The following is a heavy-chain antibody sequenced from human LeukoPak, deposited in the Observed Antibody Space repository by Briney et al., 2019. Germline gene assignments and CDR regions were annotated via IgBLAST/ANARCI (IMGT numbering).Heavy chain of an antibody. CDR3: ARDLYGSGSTYYFDY. Sequence: SETLSLTCTVSGGSISSSSYYWGWIRQPPGKGLEWIGSIYYSGSTYYNPSLKSRVTISVDTSKNQFSLKLSSVTAADTAVYYCARDLYGSGSTYYFDYWGQGTLVTVSP. V-gene: IGHV4-39*07. D-gene: IGHD3-10*01. CDR1: GGSISSSSYY. J-gene: IGHJ4*02. CDR2: IYYSGST.